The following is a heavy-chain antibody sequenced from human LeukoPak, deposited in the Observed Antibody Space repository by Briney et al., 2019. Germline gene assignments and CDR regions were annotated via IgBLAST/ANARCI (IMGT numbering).Heavy chain of an antibody. CDR1: GGTFSSYA. D-gene: IGHD6-6*01. CDR2: VIPIFGTA. Sequence: SVKVSCKASGGTFSSYAISWVRQAPGQGLEWMGGVIPIFGTANYAQKFQGRVTITTDESTSTAYMELSSLRSEDTAVYYCARKHSSSSVLDAFDIWGQGTMVTVSS. V-gene: IGHV1-69*05. J-gene: IGHJ3*02. CDR3: ARKHSSSSVLDAFDI.